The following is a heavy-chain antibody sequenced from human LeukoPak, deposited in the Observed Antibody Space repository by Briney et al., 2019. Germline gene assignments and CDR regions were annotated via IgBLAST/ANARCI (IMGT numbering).Heavy chain of an antibody. Sequence: GGSLRLSCAASGFTFSSYSMNWVRQAPGKGLEWVSYISSSSSTIYYADSVKGRFTISRDNAKNSLYLQMNSLRAEDTAVYYCARDLVGFSSGWYQGDYWGQGTLVTVSS. CDR1: GFTFSSYS. D-gene: IGHD6-19*01. V-gene: IGHV3-48*01. CDR3: ARDLVGFSSGWYQGDY. CDR2: ISSSSSTI. J-gene: IGHJ4*02.